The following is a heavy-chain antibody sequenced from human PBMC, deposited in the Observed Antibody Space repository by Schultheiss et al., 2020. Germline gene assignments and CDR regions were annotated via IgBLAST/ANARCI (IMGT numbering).Heavy chain of an antibody. CDR3: AKSDPGYSSSWAYYYYGIDV. D-gene: IGHD6-13*01. J-gene: IGHJ6*02. CDR2: ISCSGGST. Sequence: GGSLRLSCAASGFTFSSYAMSWVRQAPGKGLEWVSAISCSGGSTYYADSVKGRFTISRDNSKNTLYLQMNSLRAEDTAVYYCAKSDPGYSSSWAYYYYGIDVWGQGTTVTVSS. CDR1: GFTFSSYA. V-gene: IGHV3-23*01.